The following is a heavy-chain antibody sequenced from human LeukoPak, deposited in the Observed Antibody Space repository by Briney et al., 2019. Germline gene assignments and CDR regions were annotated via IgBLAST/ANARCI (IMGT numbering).Heavy chain of an antibody. CDR1: GYTFTSYD. V-gene: IGHV1-8*01. Sequence: VASVKVSCKASGYTFTSYDINWVRQATGQGLEWMGWMNPNSGNTGYAQKFQGRVTMTRNTSISTAYMELSSLRSEDTAVYYCASVYYGSGSYHYYGMDVWGQGTTVTVSS. J-gene: IGHJ6*02. D-gene: IGHD3-10*01. CDR3: ASVYYGSGSYHYYGMDV. CDR2: MNPNSGNT.